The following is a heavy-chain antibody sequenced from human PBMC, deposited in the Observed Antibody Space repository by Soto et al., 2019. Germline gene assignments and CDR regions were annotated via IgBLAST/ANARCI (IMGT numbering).Heavy chain of an antibody. J-gene: IGHJ4*02. CDR3: ARGFSYGYIDY. CDR1: GFSVNSHY. Sequence: GGSLRLSCAASGFSVNSHYMSWVRQTPGKGLEWLSIIYGGGGSYYAESVKGRFTISKDSSQNTLYLQMNTLRVEDTAVYFCARGFSYGYIDYWGQGTLVTVSS. V-gene: IGHV3-53*01. CDR2: IYGGGGS. D-gene: IGHD5-18*01.